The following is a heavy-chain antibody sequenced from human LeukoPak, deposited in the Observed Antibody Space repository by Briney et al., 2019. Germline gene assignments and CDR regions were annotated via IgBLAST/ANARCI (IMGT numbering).Heavy chain of an antibody. D-gene: IGHD2-15*01. CDR3: ARDDCSGGCCYLFPQRSAFDY. Sequence: ASVTVSCKASGYTFTIYYMHWVRQAPGQGLEWLGIINPSGGSTSYAQKFQGRVTMTRDTSTSTVYMELSSLRSEDTAVYYCARDDCSGGCCYLFPQRSAFDYWGQGTLVTVSS. CDR2: INPSGGST. CDR1: GYTFTIYY. V-gene: IGHV1-46*01. J-gene: IGHJ4*02.